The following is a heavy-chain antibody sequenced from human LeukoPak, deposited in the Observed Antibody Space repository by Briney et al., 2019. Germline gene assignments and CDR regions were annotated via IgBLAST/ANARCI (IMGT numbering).Heavy chain of an antibody. CDR3: ARVHHYFDIAFDY. D-gene: IGHD3-22*01. Sequence: ASVKVSCKASGYTFTSYYIHWVRQAPGQGLEWMGIINPSGGSTSYAQRFQGRVTTTRDMSTSTVYMELSSLRSEDTAVYYCARVHHYFDIAFDYWGQGTLVTVSS. J-gene: IGHJ4*02. V-gene: IGHV1-46*01. CDR2: INPSGGST. CDR1: GYTFTSYY.